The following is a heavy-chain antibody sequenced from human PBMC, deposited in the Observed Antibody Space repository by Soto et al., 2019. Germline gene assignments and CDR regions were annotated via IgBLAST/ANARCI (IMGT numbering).Heavy chain of an antibody. D-gene: IGHD6-19*01. J-gene: IGHJ4*02. Sequence: QVQLQESGPGLVKPSETLSLTCSVSGGSISGHYWTWIRQSPGKGLEWIGYIFYSGSTNYNPSLKSRVTISVDTSKNQVFLKMSSVTAADTAVYYCARVGSSGWSPDYWGRGTLVTVSS. V-gene: IGHV4-59*11. CDR2: IFYSGST. CDR3: ARVGSSGWSPDY. CDR1: GGSISGHY.